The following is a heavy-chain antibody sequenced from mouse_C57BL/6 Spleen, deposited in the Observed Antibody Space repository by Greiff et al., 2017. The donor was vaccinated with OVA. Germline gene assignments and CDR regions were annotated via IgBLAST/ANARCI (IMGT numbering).Heavy chain of an antibody. CDR1: GYTFTSYW. Sequence: QVQLQQPGTELVKPGASVKLSCKASGYTFTSYWMHWVKQRPGQGLEWIGNINPSNGGTNYNEKFKSKATLTVDKSSSTAYMQLSSLTSEDSAVYYCARPLGTTVVANWYFDVWGTGTTVTVSS. V-gene: IGHV1-53*01. CDR2: INPSNGGT. CDR3: ARPLGTTVVANWYFDV. J-gene: IGHJ1*03. D-gene: IGHD1-1*01.